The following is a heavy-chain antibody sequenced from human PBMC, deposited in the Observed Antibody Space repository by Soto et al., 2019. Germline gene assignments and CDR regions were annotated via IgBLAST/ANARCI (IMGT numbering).Heavy chain of an antibody. CDR1: GFTFSSYA. Sequence: QVQLVESGGGVVQPGRSLRLSCAASGFTFSSYAMHWVRQAPGKGLEWVAVISYDGSNKYYADSVKGRFTISRDNSKNTPYLQMNSLRAEDTAVYYCARDMVRGGGMDVWCQVTTVTVSS. V-gene: IGHV3-30-3*01. CDR3: ARDMVRGGGMDV. D-gene: IGHD3-10*01. J-gene: IGHJ6*02. CDR2: ISYDGSNK.